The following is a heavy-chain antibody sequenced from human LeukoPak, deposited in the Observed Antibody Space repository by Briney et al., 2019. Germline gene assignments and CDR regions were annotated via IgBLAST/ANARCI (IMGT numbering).Heavy chain of an antibody. J-gene: IGHJ5*02. CDR2: INHSGST. V-gene: IGHV4-34*01. D-gene: IGHD6-13*01. Sequence: SETLSLTCAVYGGSFSGYCWSWIRQPPGKGLEWIGEINHSGSTNYNPSLKSRVTISVDTSKNQFSLKLSSVTAADTAVYYCARGSSSSWYWFDPWGQGTLVTVSS. CDR1: GGSFSGYC. CDR3: ARGSSSSWYWFDP.